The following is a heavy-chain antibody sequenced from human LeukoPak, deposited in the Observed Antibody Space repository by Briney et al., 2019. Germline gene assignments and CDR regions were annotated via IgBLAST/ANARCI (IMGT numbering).Heavy chain of an antibody. D-gene: IGHD2-15*01. V-gene: IGHV4-4*07. J-gene: IGHJ3*02. CDR1: GASISSYY. Sequence: SETLSLTCTVSGASISSYYWIWIRQPAGKGLEWIGRIYTSGSINNNPSLKSRVAMSVDTSKNQFSLILSSVTAADTAVYYCARTSNCAAGSCYFLGAFDIWGQGTMVTVSS. CDR3: ARTSNCAAGSCYFLGAFDI. CDR2: IYTSGSI.